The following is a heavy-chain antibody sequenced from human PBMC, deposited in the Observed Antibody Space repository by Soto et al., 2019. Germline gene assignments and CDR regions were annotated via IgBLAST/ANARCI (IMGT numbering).Heavy chain of an antibody. V-gene: IGHV1-18*01. Sequence: QVQLVQSGAEVKKPGASVKVSCKASGYSFTRYGISWVRQAPGQGLEWMGWISGYNANTNYPENLQGRVTMTTDTSTITAYMEVRTLISDDTSVYYCARMGDVPYYYYGLDVWGQGTTVTVSS. D-gene: IGHD3-16*01. CDR3: ARMGDVPYYYYGLDV. J-gene: IGHJ6*02. CDR1: GYSFTRYG. CDR2: ISGYNANT.